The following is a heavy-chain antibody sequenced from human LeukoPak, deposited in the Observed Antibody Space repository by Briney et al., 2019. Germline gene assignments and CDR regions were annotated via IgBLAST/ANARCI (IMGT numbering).Heavy chain of an antibody. CDR3: AREIPRGGWSYDH. D-gene: IGHD2-15*01. CDR1: GYTFTSYG. J-gene: IGHJ1*01. CDR2: ISAYNGNT. Sequence: ASVKVSCKASGYTFTSYGISWVRQAPGQGLEWMGWISAYNGNTNYAQKLQGRVTMTTDTSTSTAYTELRSLRSDDTAVYYCAREIPRGGWSYDHWGQGTLVTVSS. V-gene: IGHV1-18*01.